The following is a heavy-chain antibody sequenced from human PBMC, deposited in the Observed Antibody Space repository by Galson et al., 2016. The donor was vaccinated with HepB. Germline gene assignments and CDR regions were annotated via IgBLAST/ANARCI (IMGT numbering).Heavy chain of an antibody. CDR2: IHNDGETT. Sequence: SLRLSCAASGFTFSTYGMHWVRQAPGKGLQWISLIHNDGETTYYADSVKGRFTVSRDNSKNTLYLQMNSLRAEDTAVYYCAKQRGGAMGNYCFDYWGQGTLVTVSS. V-gene: IGHV3-23*01. D-gene: IGHD5-18*01. CDR3: AKQRGGAMGNYCFDY. CDR1: GFTFSTYG. J-gene: IGHJ4*02.